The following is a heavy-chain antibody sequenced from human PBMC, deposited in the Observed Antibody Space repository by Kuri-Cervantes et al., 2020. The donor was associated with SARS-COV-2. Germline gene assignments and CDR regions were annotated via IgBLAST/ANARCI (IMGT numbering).Heavy chain of an antibody. D-gene: IGHD2-2*01. J-gene: IGHJ4*02. CDR1: GGSISSYY. V-gene: IGHV4-59*12. CDR3: ARRKGTSSRNVFDY. CDR2: IYYSGST. Sequence: SETLSLTCTVSGGSISSYYWSWIRQPPGKGLEWIGYIYYSGSTNYNPSLKSRVTISVDTSKNQFSLKLSSVTAADTAVYYCARRKGTSSRNVFDYWGQGTLVTVSS.